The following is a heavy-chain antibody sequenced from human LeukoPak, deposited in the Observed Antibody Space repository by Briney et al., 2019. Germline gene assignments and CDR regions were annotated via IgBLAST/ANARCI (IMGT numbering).Heavy chain of an antibody. V-gene: IGHV3-30*02. J-gene: IGHJ4*02. Sequence: GGSLRLSCAASGFTFSSYGMHWVRQAPGKGLEWVAFIRYDGSNKYYADSVRGRFTISRDNSKNTLYLQMNSLRAEDTAVYYCAKDRHYYDSSGYYFSLDYWGQGTLVTVSS. CDR1: GFTFSSYG. CDR2: IRYDGSNK. D-gene: IGHD3-22*01. CDR3: AKDRHYYDSSGYYFSLDY.